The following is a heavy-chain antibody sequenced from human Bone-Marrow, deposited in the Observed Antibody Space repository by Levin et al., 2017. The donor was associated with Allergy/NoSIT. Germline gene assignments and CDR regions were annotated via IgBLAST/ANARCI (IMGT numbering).Heavy chain of an antibody. CDR1: GYRFTDYW. V-gene: IGHV5-51*01. D-gene: IGHD5-12*01. J-gene: IGHJ4*02. CDR3: ARPGVATAPLRIYYFDY. CDR2: IYPDDSDT. Sequence: PGGSLRLSCKGSGYRFTDYWIGWVRQLPGKGPEWMGIIYPDDSDTRYSPSFQGHVTISADRSINTAYLQWSRLQASDTGVYYCARPGVATAPLRIYYFDYWGQGTLVTVSS.